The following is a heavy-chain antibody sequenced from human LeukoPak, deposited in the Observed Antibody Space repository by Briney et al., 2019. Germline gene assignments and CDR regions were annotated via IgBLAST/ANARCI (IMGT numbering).Heavy chain of an antibody. J-gene: IGHJ1*01. CDR2: ISGSGGST. D-gene: IGHD2-15*01. CDR1: GFIFSSYA. CDR3: AKDPYCSGGSCYSTPPYFQH. V-gene: IGHV3-23*01. Sequence: GGSLRLSCAASGFIFSSYAMSWVRQAPGKGLEWVSAISGSGGSTYYADSVKGRFTISRDNSKNTLYLQMNSLRAEDTAVYYCAKDPYCSGGSCYSTPPYFQHWGQGTLVTVSS.